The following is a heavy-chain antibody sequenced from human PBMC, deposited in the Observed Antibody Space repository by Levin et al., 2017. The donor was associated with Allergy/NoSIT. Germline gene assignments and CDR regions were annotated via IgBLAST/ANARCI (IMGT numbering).Heavy chain of an antibody. CDR1: GFTFSSYA. V-gene: IGHV3-23*01. CDR3: AKVIFGVVKIFDY. CDR2: ISGSGDST. D-gene: IGHD3-3*01. Sequence: GGSLRLSCAASGFTFSSYAMSWVRQAPGKGLEWVSGISGSGDSTYYADSVKGRFTISRDNSKNTLYLQMNSLRAEDTAVYYCAKVIFGVVKIFDYWGQGTLVTVSS. J-gene: IGHJ4*02.